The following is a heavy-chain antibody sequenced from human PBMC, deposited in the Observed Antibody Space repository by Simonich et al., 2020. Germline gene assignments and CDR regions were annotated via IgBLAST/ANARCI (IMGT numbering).Heavy chain of an antibody. D-gene: IGHD6-6*01. J-gene: IGHJ6*02. CDR1: GFTFSSYE. V-gene: IGHV3-48*03. Sequence: VQLVESGGGLVQPGGSLRLSCAASGFTFSSYEMNWVRQAPGKGLEWVSYISSSGSTIYYADSVKGRVTISRDNAKNSLYLQMNSLRAEDTAVYYCARDFRLQLVEIGTYYYYGMDVWGQGTTVTVSS. CDR2: ISSSGSTI. CDR3: ARDFRLQLVEIGTYYYYGMDV.